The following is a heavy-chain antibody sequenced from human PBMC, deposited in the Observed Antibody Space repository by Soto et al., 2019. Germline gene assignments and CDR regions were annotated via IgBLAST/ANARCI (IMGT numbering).Heavy chain of an antibody. D-gene: IGHD6-6*01. Sequence: QVQLQESGPGLVKPSQTLSLTCTVSGVSISSGDYYWSWIRQPPGKGLEWIGYIYYSGSTYYNPSLKGRVTLSVDTSKHQFSLKLRSVTVADTAVYYCARERPDGARLDPWGQGTLVTVSS. J-gene: IGHJ5*02. CDR1: GVSISSGDYY. CDR3: ARERPDGARLDP. CDR2: IYYSGST. V-gene: IGHV4-30-4*01.